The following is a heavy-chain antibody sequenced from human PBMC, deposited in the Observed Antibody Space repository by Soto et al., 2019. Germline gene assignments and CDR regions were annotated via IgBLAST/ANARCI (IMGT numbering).Heavy chain of an antibody. CDR1: GFTFSSYG. CDR2: ISYDGSNK. J-gene: IGHJ6*02. V-gene: IGHV3-30*18. CDR3: AKDLGWLPPEGMDV. Sequence: QVQLVESGGGVVQPGRSLRLSCAASGFTFSSYGMHWVRQAPGKGLEWVAVISYDGSNKYYADSVKGRFTISRDNSKNTLYLQMNSLRAEDTAVYYCAKDLGWLPPEGMDVWGQGTTVTVSS. D-gene: IGHD5-12*01.